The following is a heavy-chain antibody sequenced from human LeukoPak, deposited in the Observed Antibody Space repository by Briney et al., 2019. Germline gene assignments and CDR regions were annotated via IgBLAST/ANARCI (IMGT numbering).Heavy chain of an antibody. Sequence: SETLSLTCAVYGDVFSGYYWTWIRQPPGKGLEWIGEINHSGSTNYNPSLKSRVTISVDTSKNQFSLKLTSVTAADTAVYYCVGLTFTYNPFDFWGQGTLVTVSS. CDR1: GDVFSGYY. J-gene: IGHJ4*02. V-gene: IGHV4-34*01. CDR2: INHSGST. CDR3: VGLTFTYNPFDF. D-gene: IGHD1-1*01.